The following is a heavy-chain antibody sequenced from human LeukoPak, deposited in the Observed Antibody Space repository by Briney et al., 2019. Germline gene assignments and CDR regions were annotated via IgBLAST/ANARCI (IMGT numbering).Heavy chain of an antibody. D-gene: IGHD3-9*01. CDR1: GGSISGYH. V-gene: IGHV4-59*08. CDR2: IYYSGST. Sequence: SETLSLTCTVSGGSISGYHWSWIRQPPGKGLEWIGYIYYSGSTNYNPSLKSRVTISLDTSKNQVSLRLSSVTAADTAVYYCARKDGDWWGQGTLVTVSS. J-gene: IGHJ4*02. CDR3: ARKDGDW.